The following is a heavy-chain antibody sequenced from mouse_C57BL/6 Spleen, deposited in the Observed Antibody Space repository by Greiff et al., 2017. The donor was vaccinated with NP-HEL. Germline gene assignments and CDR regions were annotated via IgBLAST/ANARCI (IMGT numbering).Heavy chain of an antibody. CDR2: IYPGSGST. J-gene: IGHJ4*01. Sequence: QLQQPGAELVTPFSSFPLSFPSSFSPFTIYFITFFNQRPGQGLEWIGDIYPGSGSTNYNEKFKSKATLTVDTSSITAYMQLSSLTSEDSAVYYCARRGASIGGYAMDYWGQGTSVTVSS. CDR3: ARRGASIGGYAMDY. D-gene: IGHD2-14*01. V-gene: IGHV1-55*01. CDR1: FSPFTIYF.